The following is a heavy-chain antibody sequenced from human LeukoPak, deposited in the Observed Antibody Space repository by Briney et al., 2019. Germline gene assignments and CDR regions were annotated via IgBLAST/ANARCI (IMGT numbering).Heavy chain of an antibody. CDR2: ISHSGSA. CDR3: ARGAGWYDY. CDR1: GGSISTNY. V-gene: IGHV4-59*07. Sequence: SDSLSLTCTVSGGSISTNYWSWLRQPPGKGLEWIAYISHSGSANYNPSRKSRVTISRDTSKNQFCVRLTSVTAADAAVYYCARGAGWYDYWGQATLVTVSS. D-gene: IGHD6-19*01. J-gene: IGHJ4*02.